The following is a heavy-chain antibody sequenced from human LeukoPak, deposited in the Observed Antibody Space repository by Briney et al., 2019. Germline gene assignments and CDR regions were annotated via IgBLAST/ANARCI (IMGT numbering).Heavy chain of an antibody. Sequence: SETLSLTCTVSGGSMSSYYWSWIRQPPGKGLEWIGYIYYSGSTYYNPSLKSRVIISVDTSKNQFSLRVSSVTAADTAVYYCARGGGWFDPWGQGTLVTVSS. CDR1: GGSMSSYY. CDR3: ARGGGWFDP. V-gene: IGHV4-59*01. D-gene: IGHD3-16*01. CDR2: IYYSGST. J-gene: IGHJ5*02.